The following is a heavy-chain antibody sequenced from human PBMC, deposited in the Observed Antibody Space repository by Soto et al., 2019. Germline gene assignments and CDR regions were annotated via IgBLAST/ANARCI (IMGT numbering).Heavy chain of an antibody. CDR1: GYTFSNYA. V-gene: IGHV1-3*01. D-gene: IGHD2-2*01. CDR2: INAGNGNT. J-gene: IGHJ6*03. Sequence: QVQLVQSGAEVQKPGASVKVPCKASGYTFSNYAVHWVRQAPGQRLEWMGWINAGNGNTRYSQKFQGRVTISRDTSARTVYMELNGLRSEDTAVYFCARGLLAVVPVASWFYYMDVWGNGTTVTVSS. CDR3: ARGLLAVVPVASWFYYMDV.